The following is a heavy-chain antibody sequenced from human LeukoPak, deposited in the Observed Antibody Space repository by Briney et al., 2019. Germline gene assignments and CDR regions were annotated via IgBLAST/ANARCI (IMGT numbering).Heavy chain of an antibody. D-gene: IGHD5-12*01. CDR3: AKMGDSGYEFDY. Sequence: GRSLRLSCAASGFTFSSYGMHWVRQAPGKGLEWVAVISYDGSNKYYADSVKGRFTISRDNSKNTLYLQMNSLRAEDTAVYYCAKMGDSGYEFDYWAQGTLVTVSS. J-gene: IGHJ4*02. CDR2: ISYDGSNK. V-gene: IGHV3-30*18. CDR1: GFTFSSYG.